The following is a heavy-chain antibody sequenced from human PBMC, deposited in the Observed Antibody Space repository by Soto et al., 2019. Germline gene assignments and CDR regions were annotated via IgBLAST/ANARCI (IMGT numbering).Heavy chain of an antibody. V-gene: IGHV5-51*01. CDR3: ARRGYSGYDSSVYYFDY. J-gene: IGHJ4*02. CDR2: IYPGDSDT. D-gene: IGHD5-12*01. CDR1: GYSFTSYW. Sequence: PGESLKISCKGSGYSFTSYWIGWVRQMPGKGLEWMGIIYPGDSDTRYSPSFQGQVTISADKSISTAYLQWSSLKASDTAMYYCARRGYSGYDSSVYYFDYWGQGALVTVSS.